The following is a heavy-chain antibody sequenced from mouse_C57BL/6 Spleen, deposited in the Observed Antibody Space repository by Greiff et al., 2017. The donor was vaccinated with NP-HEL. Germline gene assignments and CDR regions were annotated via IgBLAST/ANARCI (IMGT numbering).Heavy chain of an antibody. CDR2: IYPGSGNT. CDR1: GYTFTDYY. CDR3: ARASGSLDY. D-gene: IGHD1-1*01. V-gene: IGHV1-76*01. J-gene: IGHJ2*01. Sequence: QVQLQQSGAELVRPGASVKLSCKASGYTFTDYYINWVKQRPGQGLEWIARIYPGSGNTYYNEKFKGKATLTAEKSSSTAYMQLSSLTSEDSAVYFCARASGSLDYWGQGTTLTVSS.